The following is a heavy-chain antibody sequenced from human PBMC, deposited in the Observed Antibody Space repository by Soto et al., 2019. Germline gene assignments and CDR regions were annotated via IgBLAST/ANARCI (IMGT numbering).Heavy chain of an antibody. J-gene: IGHJ6*02. CDR1: GFTFSSYD. V-gene: IGHV3-13*01. Sequence: GVLRLSCAASGFTFSSYDMHWVRQATGKGLEWVSAIGTAGDTYYPGSVKGRFTISRENAKNSLYLQMNSLRAGDTAVYYCAREMSGGITIFGAPGGMDVWGPGTTVTVSS. D-gene: IGHD3-3*01. CDR3: AREMSGGITIFGAPGGMDV. CDR2: IGTAGDT.